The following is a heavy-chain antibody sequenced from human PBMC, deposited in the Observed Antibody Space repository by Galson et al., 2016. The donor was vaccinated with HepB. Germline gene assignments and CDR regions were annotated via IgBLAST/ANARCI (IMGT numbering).Heavy chain of an antibody. V-gene: IGHV3-7*03. CDR2: INHIGNEK. CDR1: GLNLTRFW. J-gene: IGHJ3*02. CDR3: ARDPGWGALYI. Sequence: SLRLSCAASGLNLTRFWMSWVRQAPGKGLEWVANINHIGNEKYYVGSAEGRFIISKDNAKDSLYLQMNSLRSEDTAVYYCARDPGWGALYIWGQGTLVTVSS. D-gene: IGHD7-27*01.